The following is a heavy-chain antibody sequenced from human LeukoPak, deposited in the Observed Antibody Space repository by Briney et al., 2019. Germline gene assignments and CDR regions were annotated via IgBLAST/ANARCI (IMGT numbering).Heavy chain of an antibody. CDR1: GFTFDDYT. CDR2: ISWDGGST. Sequence: GSLRLSCAASGFTFDDYTMHWVRQAPGKGLEWVSLISWDGGSTYYADSVKGRFTISRDNSKNSLYLQMNSLRTEDTTLYYCAKVETDAFGIWGQGTMVTVSS. CDR3: AKVETDAFGI. V-gene: IGHV3-43*01. J-gene: IGHJ3*02.